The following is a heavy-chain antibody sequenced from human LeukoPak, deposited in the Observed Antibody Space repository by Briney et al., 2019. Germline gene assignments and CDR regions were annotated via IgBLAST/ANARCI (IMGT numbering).Heavy chain of an antibody. CDR2: TYYRSKWYN. CDR3: ARDSGLLELSAFDI. V-gene: IGHV6-1*01. D-gene: IGHD1-7*01. CDR1: GDSVSSNSAA. Sequence: SQTLSLTCAISGDSVSSNSAAWNWIRQSPSRGLEWLGRTYYRSKWYNDYAVSVKSRITINPDTSKNQFSLQLNSVAPEDTAVYYCARDSGLLELSAFDIWGQGTMVTVSS. J-gene: IGHJ3*02.